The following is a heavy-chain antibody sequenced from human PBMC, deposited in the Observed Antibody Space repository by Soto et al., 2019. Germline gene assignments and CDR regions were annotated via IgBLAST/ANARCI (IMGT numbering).Heavy chain of an antibody. CDR2: IYTSGST. D-gene: IGHD3-10*01. CDR1: GGSISSYY. Sequence: AETLSLTCTVSGGSISSYYWSWIRQPAGKGLEWIGRIYTSGSTNYNPSLKSRVTMSVDTSKNQFSLKLSSVTAADTAVYYCASTYYYGSGRIGMDVWGQGTTVTVSS. J-gene: IGHJ6*02. V-gene: IGHV4-4*07. CDR3: ASTYYYGSGRIGMDV.